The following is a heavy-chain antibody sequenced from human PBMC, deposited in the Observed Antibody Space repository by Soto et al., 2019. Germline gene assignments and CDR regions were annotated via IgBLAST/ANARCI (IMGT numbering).Heavy chain of an antibody. CDR2: ISGSGQNT. Sequence: AGGSLRLSCSGSRFTFRSYAMSWVRQAPGKGLEWVSAISGSGQNTDYVDSVKGRFTVSRDNSKNTMYLQMNSLRVEDTAVYFCAKAPSPNIWGNYRYPGDSWGQGTLVTVSS. J-gene: IGHJ4*02. CDR3: AKAPSPNIWGNYRYPGDS. CDR1: RFTFRSYA. V-gene: IGHV3-23*01. D-gene: IGHD3-16*02.